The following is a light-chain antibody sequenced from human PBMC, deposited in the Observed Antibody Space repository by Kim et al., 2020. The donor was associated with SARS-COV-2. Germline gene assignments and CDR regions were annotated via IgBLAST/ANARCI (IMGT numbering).Light chain of an antibody. J-gene: IGLJ1*01. CDR1: SSDVGGYNY. Sequence: QSALTQSASVSGSPGQSITIPCTGTSSDVGGYNYVSWYQQHTGKAPKLMIYDVSNRPSGVSNRFSGSKSGNTASLTISGLQAEDEADYYCSSYTSSSTLEVFGTATKVPVL. CDR2: DVS. CDR3: SSYTSSSTLEV. V-gene: IGLV2-14*03.